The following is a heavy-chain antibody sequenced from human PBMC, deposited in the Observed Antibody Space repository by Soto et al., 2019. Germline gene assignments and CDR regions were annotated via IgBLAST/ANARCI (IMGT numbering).Heavy chain of an antibody. V-gene: IGHV4-31*03. D-gene: IGHD1-26*01. CDR3: ATSLVTSRTRVDY. CDR2: IYYTGST. J-gene: IGHJ4*02. CDR1: GGSIYTGGFY. Sequence: QVQLQESGPGLVKPSQTLSLTCTVSGGSIYTGGFYWSWIRQLPGKGLEWLGYIYYTGSTQYTTSLKSRLTISTDSSDNQFSLRLTSVTAADTAVYYCATSLVTSRTRVDYWGQGTLVTVSS.